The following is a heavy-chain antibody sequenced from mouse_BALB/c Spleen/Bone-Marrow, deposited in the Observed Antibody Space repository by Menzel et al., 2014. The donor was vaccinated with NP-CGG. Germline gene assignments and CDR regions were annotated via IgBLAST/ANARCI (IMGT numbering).Heavy chain of an antibody. CDR1: SYTFTSYW. J-gene: IGHJ4*01. Sequence: LQRSGSELVRPGASVKLSCKASSYTFTSYWMHWVKQRPGQGLEWIGNIYPGSGSTNYDEKFKSKATLTVDTSSSTAYMQLSSLTSEDSAVYYCTREVRRYAMDYWGQGTSVTVSS. V-gene: IGHV1S22*01. D-gene: IGHD2-14*01. CDR3: TREVRRYAMDY. CDR2: IYPGSGST.